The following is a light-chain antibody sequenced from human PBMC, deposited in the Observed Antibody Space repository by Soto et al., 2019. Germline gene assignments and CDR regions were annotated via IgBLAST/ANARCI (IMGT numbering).Light chain of an antibody. J-gene: IGLJ1*01. V-gene: IGLV2-14*01. Sequence: QSALTQPASVSGSPGQSITISCTGTSSDVGGYNYVSWYQHHPGKAPNLMIYEVSNRPSGVSNRFSGSKSGNTASLTISGLQAEDEADYYCSSYTRSSPYVFGTGTKVTVL. CDR1: SSDVGGYNY. CDR3: SSYTRSSPYV. CDR2: EVS.